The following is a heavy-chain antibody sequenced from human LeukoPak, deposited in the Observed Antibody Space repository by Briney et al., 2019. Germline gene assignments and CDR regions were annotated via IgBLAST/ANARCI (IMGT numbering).Heavy chain of an antibody. Sequence: PSETLSLTCTVSGGSISSGSYYWSWIRQPAGKGLEWIGRIYTSGSTNYNPSLKSRVTISVDTSKNQFSLKLSSVTAADTAVYYCARHSLNWGAGDDYWGQGTLVTVSS. CDR1: GGSISSGSYY. D-gene: IGHD7-27*01. CDR3: ARHSLNWGAGDDY. V-gene: IGHV4-61*02. CDR2: IYTSGST. J-gene: IGHJ4*02.